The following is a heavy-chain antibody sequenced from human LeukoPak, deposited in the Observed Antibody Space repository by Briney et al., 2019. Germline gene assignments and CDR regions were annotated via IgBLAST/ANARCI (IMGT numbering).Heavy chain of an antibody. CDR2: INHSGST. CDR3: ARGSCSSTSCYRYYYYMDV. Sequence: SETLSLTCAVYGGSFSGYYWSWIRQPPGKGLEWIEEINHSGSTNYNPSLKSRVTISVDTSKNQFSLKLSSVTAADKAVYYCARGSCSSTSCYRYYYYMDVWGKGTTVTVSS. J-gene: IGHJ6*03. CDR1: GGSFSGYY. V-gene: IGHV4-34*01. D-gene: IGHD2-2*02.